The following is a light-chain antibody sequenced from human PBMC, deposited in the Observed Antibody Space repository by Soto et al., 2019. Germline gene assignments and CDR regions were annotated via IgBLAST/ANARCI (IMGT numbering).Light chain of an antibody. V-gene: IGKV3-20*01. CDR1: QSVSSSY. CDR3: QQYGNSQRT. J-gene: IGKJ1*01. CDR2: GAS. Sequence: SGASATIYCRASQSVSSSYLAWYQQKPGQAPRLLIYGASSRATGIPDRFSCSGSGTDITLASSSVEPDELAVYYCQQYGNSQRTFGEGTKVDIK.